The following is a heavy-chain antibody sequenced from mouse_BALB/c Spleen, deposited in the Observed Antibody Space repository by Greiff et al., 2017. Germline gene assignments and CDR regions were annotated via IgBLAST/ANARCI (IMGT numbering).Heavy chain of an antibody. Sequence: VQVVESGAELARPGASVKLSCKASGYTFTSYWMQWVKQRPGQGLEWIGAIYPGDGDTRYTQKFKGKATLTADKSSSTAYMQLSSLASEDSAVYYCARSGNYVGSYAMDYWGQGTSVTVSS. CDR2: IYPGDGDT. CDR3: ARSGNYVGSYAMDY. D-gene: IGHD2-1*01. J-gene: IGHJ4*01. CDR1: GYTFTSYW. V-gene: IGHV1-87*01.